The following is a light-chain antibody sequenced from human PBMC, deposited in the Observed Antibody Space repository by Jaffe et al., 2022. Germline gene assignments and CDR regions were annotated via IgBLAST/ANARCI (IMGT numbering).Light chain of an antibody. V-gene: IGKV1-17*01. J-gene: IGKJ1*01. CDR1: QDIRND. Sequence: DIQMTQSPSSLSASVGDRVTITCRASQDIRNDLGWYRQKPGEAPKRLIFAASTLQSGVPSRFSGSGSGTEFTLTISSLQPEDFATYYCLQHNSDPQWTFGQGTRVVIK. CDR3: LQHNSDPQWT. CDR2: AAS.